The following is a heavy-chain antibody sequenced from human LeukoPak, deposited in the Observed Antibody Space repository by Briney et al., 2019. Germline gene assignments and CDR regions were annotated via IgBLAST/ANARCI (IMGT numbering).Heavy chain of an antibody. J-gene: IGHJ4*02. Sequence: VGSLRLSCAASGFTFSSYGIHWVRQAPGKGPEWVAFVHYDGSNKYYADSVKGRFTVSRDNSKNTVYLEMNSLNSEDTAVYYCAKDPWDYWGQGTLVTVSS. CDR2: VHYDGSNK. CDR3: AKDPWDY. CDR1: GFTFSSYG. V-gene: IGHV3-30*02.